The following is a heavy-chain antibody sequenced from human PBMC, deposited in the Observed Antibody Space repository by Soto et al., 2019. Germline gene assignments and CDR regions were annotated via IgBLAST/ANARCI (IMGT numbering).Heavy chain of an antibody. CDR1: SPSIRRGPSR. Sequence: TLSPTCAVLSPSIRRGPSRCAWSRQFPGQGMEWIGYIYPRGTTYYSPSLKSRVTIALDTSKSLVSLRLKSVTAADTAVYYCARLVGVAISPWGQGTLVTVSS. J-gene: IGHJ4*02. V-gene: IGHV4-30-2*06. CDR3: ARLVGVAISP. CDR2: IYPRGTT. D-gene: IGHD2-15*01.